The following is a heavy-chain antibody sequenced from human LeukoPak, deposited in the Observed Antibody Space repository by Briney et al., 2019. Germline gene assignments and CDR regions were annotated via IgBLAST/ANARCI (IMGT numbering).Heavy chain of an antibody. CDR2: ISAYNGNT. CDR1: GYTFTSYG. D-gene: IGHD2-2*01. CDR3: AGGTRYYFDY. V-gene: IGHV1-18*01. Sequence: AASVKVSCKASGYTFTSYGISWVRQAPGQGLEWMGWISAYNGNTNYAQKFQGRVTITADKSTSTAYMELSSLRSEDTAVYYCAGGTRYYFDYWGQGTLVTVSS. J-gene: IGHJ4*02.